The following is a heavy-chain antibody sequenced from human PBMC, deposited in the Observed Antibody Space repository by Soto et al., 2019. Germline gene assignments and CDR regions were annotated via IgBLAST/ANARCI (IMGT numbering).Heavy chain of an antibody. J-gene: IGHJ4*02. D-gene: IGHD3-22*01. Sequence: ASVKVSCKASGYTFTNYYTHWVRQASGQGLEWMGMINPSGGTTTYAQKFEGRVTMTRDSATSTVFMELNSLRAGDTAVYYCAFPDDSSGFDYWGQGTLVTVSS. CDR2: INPSGGTT. CDR1: GYTFTNYY. CDR3: AFPDDSSGFDY. V-gene: IGHV1-46*01.